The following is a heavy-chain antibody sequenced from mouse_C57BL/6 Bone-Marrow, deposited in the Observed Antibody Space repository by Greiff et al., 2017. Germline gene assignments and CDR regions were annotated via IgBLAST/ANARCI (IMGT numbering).Heavy chain of an antibody. Sequence: VQLQQSGAELVRPGTSVKVSCKASGYAFTNYLIEWVKQRPGQGLEWIGVINPGSGGTNYNEKFKGKATLTADTSSSTAYMQLSSLTSEDSAVYFCARKERDWYFDVWGTGTTVTVSS. CDR2: INPGSGGT. CDR3: ARKERDWYFDV. CDR1: GYAFTNYL. V-gene: IGHV1-54*01. J-gene: IGHJ1*03.